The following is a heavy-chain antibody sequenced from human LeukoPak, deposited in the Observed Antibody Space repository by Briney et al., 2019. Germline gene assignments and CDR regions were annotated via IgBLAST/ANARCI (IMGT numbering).Heavy chain of an antibody. J-gene: IGHJ6*03. V-gene: IGHV3-74*01. D-gene: IGHD3-16*01. CDR2: INSDGSGT. CDR3: ARVHGGYYYMDV. Sequence: GGSLRFSCAASGFTFSTYWMHWVRQAPGKGLMWVSRINSDGSGTSYADSVKGRFTISKDNSKNTLYLQMNSLRAEDTAVYYCARVHGGYYYMDVWGKGTTVTISS. CDR1: GFTFSTYW.